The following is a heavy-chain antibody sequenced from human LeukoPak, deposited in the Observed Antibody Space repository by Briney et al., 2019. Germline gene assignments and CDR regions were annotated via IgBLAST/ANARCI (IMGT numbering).Heavy chain of an antibody. CDR2: INAGNGNT. J-gene: IGHJ4*02. V-gene: IGHV1-3*01. D-gene: IGHD3-10*01. CDR3: ARDRPNPYFYDS. CDR1: GYNFTSYA. Sequence: ASVKVSFKASGYNFTSYAIHWVRQAPGQRLEWMGWINAGNGNTKFSQNFQGRVTITRDTSASTAYMELSSLRSEDTAVYYCARDRPNPYFYDSWGQGTLVTVSS.